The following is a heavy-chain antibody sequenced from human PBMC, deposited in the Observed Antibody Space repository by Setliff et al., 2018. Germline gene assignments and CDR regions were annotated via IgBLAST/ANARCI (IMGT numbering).Heavy chain of an antibody. CDR2: IYPGDSDT. CDR3: ARHFGFSAGWYADY. J-gene: IGHJ4*02. Sequence: GESLKISCKTSGFSFTTNWIVWVRQMPGEGLEWVGIIYPGDSDTRYSPSLQGQVTISADKSITTAYLQWSSLRASDTAMYYCARHFGFSAGWYADYWGQGTLVPSPQ. CDR1: GFSFTTNW. V-gene: IGHV5-51*01. D-gene: IGHD6-19*01.